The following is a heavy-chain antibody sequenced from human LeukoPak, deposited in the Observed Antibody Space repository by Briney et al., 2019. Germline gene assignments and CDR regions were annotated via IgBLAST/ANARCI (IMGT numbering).Heavy chain of an antibody. D-gene: IGHD6-13*01. CDR3: ASRIAAAGTGFDY. J-gene: IGHJ4*02. CDR2: INPNSGGT. CDR1: GGTFSSYA. V-gene: IGHV1-2*06. Sequence: ASVKVSCKASGGTFSSYAISWVRQAPGQGLEWMGRINPNSGGTNYAQKFQGRVTMTRDTSISTAYMELSRLRSDDTAVYYCASRIAAAGTGFDYWGQGTLVTVSS.